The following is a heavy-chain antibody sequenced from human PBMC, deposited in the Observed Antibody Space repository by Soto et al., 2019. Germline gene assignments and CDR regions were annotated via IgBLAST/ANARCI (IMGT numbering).Heavy chain of an antibody. D-gene: IGHD3-3*01. CDR2: ISSSSSTI. J-gene: IGHJ6*02. Sequence: EGSLRLSCAASGFTFSSYSMNWVRQAPGKGLEWVSYISSSSSTIYYADSVKGRFTISRDNAKNSLYLQMNSLRDEDTAVYYCAREGDYDFWSGYLGGMDVWGQGTTVTVSS. V-gene: IGHV3-48*02. CDR3: AREGDYDFWSGYLGGMDV. CDR1: GFTFSSYS.